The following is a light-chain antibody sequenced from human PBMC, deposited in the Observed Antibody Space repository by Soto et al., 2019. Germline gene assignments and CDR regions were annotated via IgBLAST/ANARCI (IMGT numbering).Light chain of an antibody. V-gene: IGKV3-20*01. CDR3: QQYGSSPWT. J-gene: IGKJ1*01. CDR1: QSVSSSY. Sequence: VLTQSQGTLSLSPGERATLSCRPSQSVSSSYLAWYQQKPGQAPRLLIYGASSRATGIPDRFSGSGSGTDFTLTISRLEPEDFAVYYCQQYGSSPWTFGQGTKVE. CDR2: GAS.